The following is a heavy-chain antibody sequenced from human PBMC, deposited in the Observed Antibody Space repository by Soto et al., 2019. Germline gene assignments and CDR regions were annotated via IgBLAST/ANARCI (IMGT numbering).Heavy chain of an antibody. D-gene: IGHD3-10*01. J-gene: IGHJ4*02. Sequence: ASVKVSCKASGYTFTGYYMHWVRQAPGQGLEWMGWINPNSGGTNYAQKFQGWVTMTRDTSISTAYMELSRLRSDDTAVYYCAKDVSLGSGTYGHFDNWGQGTLVTVS. CDR1: GYTFTGYY. CDR3: AKDVSLGSGTYGHFDN. CDR2: INPNSGGT. V-gene: IGHV1-2*04.